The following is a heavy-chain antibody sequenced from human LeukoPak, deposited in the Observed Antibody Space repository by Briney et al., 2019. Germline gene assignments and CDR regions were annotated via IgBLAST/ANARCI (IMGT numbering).Heavy chain of an antibody. J-gene: IGHJ6*02. D-gene: IGHD2-21*01. Sequence: GGSLRLSCAASGFTLSSYGMHWVRQAPGKGLEWVAVISYDGSNKYYADSVKGRFTISRDNSKNTLYLQMNSLRAEDTAVYYCANLVVGVINGMDVWGQGTTVTVSS. CDR3: ANLVVGVINGMDV. V-gene: IGHV3-30*18. CDR1: GFTLSSYG. CDR2: ISYDGSNK.